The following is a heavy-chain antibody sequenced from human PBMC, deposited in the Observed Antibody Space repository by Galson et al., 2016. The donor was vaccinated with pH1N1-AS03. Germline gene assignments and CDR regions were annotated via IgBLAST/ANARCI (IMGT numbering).Heavy chain of an antibody. J-gene: IGHJ3*02. CDR1: GGSISSYY. Sequence: ETLSLTCTVSGGSISSYYWSWIRQPPGKGLEWIGYIYYSGSTNYNPSLKSRVTISVDTSKNQFSLKLSSVTAADTAVYYCARHLRQGRGVFEIWGHGITVTVSS. CDR2: IYYSGST. D-gene: IGHD2-8*01. V-gene: IGHV4-59*08. CDR3: ARHLRQGRGVFEI.